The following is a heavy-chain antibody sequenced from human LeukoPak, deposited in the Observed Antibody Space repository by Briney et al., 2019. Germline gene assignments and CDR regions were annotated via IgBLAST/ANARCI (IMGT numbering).Heavy chain of an antibody. CDR1: GFTLSSYW. CDR2: SDIDGSNT. Sequence: PGGSLRLSCAAPGFTLSSYWMPWVRQVPGKGLVWVSFSDIDGSNTRYADSVKGRFTISRDNAKNTLYLQMNSLRAEDTAVYYCTRDRDGDFDLWGRGILVTVSS. CDR3: TRDRDGDFDL. D-gene: IGHD3-10*01. J-gene: IGHJ2*01. V-gene: IGHV3-74*01.